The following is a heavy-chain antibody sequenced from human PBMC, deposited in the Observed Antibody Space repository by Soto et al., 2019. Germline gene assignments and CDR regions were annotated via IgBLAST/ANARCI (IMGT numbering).Heavy chain of an antibody. CDR3: ARGINYYDSSGDSWFDP. Sequence: GASVKVSCKASGYTFTGYYMHWVRQAPGQGLEWMGWINPNSGGTNYAQKFQGWVTMTRDTSISTAYMELSRLRSDDTAVYYCARGINYYDSSGDSWFDPWGQGTLVTVSS. D-gene: IGHD3-22*01. CDR1: GYTFTGYY. J-gene: IGHJ5*02. V-gene: IGHV1-2*04. CDR2: INPNSGGT.